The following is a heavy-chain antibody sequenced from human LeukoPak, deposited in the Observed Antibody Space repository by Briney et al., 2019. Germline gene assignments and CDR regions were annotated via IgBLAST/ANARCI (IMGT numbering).Heavy chain of an antibody. CDR2: FSGSGGRT. CDR3: ARDGPHYYGSGSYYTDASDI. Sequence: GGSLRLSCAASGFTFSNYAMSWVRQAPGKGLEWVSSFSGSGGRTYYADSVKGRFTVSRDNAKNTVYLQMNSLRAEDTAVYYCARDGPHYYGSGSYYTDASDIWGQGTMVTVSS. CDR1: GFTFSNYA. J-gene: IGHJ3*02. V-gene: IGHV3-23*01. D-gene: IGHD3-10*01.